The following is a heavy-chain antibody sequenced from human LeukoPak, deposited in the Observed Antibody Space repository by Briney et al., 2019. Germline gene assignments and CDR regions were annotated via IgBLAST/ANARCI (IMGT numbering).Heavy chain of an antibody. J-gene: IGHJ4*02. D-gene: IGHD3/OR15-3a*01. V-gene: IGHV5-51*01. CDR2: TYPGDSDT. CDR1: GYNFPNFW. CDR3: ARHWTPDF. Sequence: GEPLKISCQGSGYNFPNFWIGWVRQMPGKGLEWMGMTYPGDSDTRYSPSFQGQVTISADKSINTAYLQWSSLQASDTAIYYCARHWTPDFWGQGTLVTVSS.